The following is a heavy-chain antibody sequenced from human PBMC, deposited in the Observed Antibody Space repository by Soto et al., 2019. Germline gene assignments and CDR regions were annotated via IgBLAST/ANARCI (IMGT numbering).Heavy chain of an antibody. J-gene: IGHJ6*02. CDR3: ARGFGVCYGMDV. CDR2: INHSGST. V-gene: IGHV4-34*01. Sequence: QVQLQQWGAGLLKPSETLSLTCAVYGGSFSGYYWSWIRQPPGKGLEWIGEINHSGSTNYNPSLKSQVTISVATAKNQFSLELSSVTAADTAVYDCARGFGVCYGMDVWGQGTTVTVSS. D-gene: IGHD3-10*01. CDR1: GGSFSGYY.